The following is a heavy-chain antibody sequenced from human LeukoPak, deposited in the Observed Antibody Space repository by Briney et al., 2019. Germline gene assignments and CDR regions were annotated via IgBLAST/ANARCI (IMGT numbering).Heavy chain of an antibody. D-gene: IGHD6-13*01. V-gene: IGHV4-59*12. CDR2: IYYSHKT. Sequence: SETLSLTCTVSGGPISSYYWSWIRQPPGKGLEWIGHIYYSHKTNSNPSLESRVTISVDTSKNQFSLKLSSVPAADTAVYYCARETTSSWYDLYYYYGMDVWGQGTTVTVSS. CDR3: ARETTSSWYDLYYYYGMDV. CDR1: GGPISSYY. J-gene: IGHJ6*02.